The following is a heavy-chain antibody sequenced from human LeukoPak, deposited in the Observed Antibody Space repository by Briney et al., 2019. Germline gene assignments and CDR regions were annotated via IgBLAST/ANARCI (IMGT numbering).Heavy chain of an antibody. J-gene: IGHJ4*02. Sequence: GGSLRLSCAASGFTVSNSYMSWVRQAPGKGLEGVSVIYSGGTIYYADSVRGRFTISRDNSKNTLYPQMNSLRVEDTAVYYCATHPTNNCWGQGTLVTVSS. CDR3: ATHPTNNC. CDR1: GFTVSNSY. D-gene: IGHD2-8*01. V-gene: IGHV3-66*01. CDR2: IYSGGTI.